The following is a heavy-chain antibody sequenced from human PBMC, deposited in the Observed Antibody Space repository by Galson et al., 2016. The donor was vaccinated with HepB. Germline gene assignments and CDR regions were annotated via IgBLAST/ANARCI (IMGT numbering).Heavy chain of an antibody. D-gene: IGHD1-1*01. Sequence: SLRLSCAASGFTVSSNSMNWVRQPLGQGLEWVSFIHSGGGSYYQPFVKGRFTISTDNSKNTLYLQMNSLRAEDTAIYYCARGGPHNNYFDYWGQGTLVTVSS. CDR1: GFTVSSNS. J-gene: IGHJ4*02. V-gene: IGHV3-53*01. CDR2: IHSGGGS. CDR3: ARGGPHNNYFDY.